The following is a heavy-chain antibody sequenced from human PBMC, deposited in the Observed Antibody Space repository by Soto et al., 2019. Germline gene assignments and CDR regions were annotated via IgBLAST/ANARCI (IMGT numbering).Heavy chain of an antibody. CDR1: GFTFSSYG. D-gene: IGHD3-10*01. J-gene: IGHJ6*02. V-gene: IGHV3-33*01. Sequence: GGSLRLSCAASGFTFSSYGMHWVRQAPGKGLEWVAVIWYDGSNKYYADSVKGRFTISRDNSKNTLYLQMNSLRAEDTAVYYCARDFTRGGFGELFNGMDVWGQGTTVTVSS. CDR2: IWYDGSNK. CDR3: ARDFTRGGFGELFNGMDV.